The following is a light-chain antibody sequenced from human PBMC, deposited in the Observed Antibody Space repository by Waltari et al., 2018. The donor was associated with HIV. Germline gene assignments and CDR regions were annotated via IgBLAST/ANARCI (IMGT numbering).Light chain of an antibody. Sequence: QVVLTQEPSLTVSPGGTVPLPCTPVFGSITRRHYPYWFQHKSDQAPRTLIYDTEKRHPWTPARFSASLVGGLVTLTLSGAQLEDEGDYYCSVLFSSTRVFGGGTRLTV. CDR3: SVLFSSTRV. CDR1: FGSITRRHY. CDR2: DTE. V-gene: IGLV7-46*01. J-gene: IGLJ3*02.